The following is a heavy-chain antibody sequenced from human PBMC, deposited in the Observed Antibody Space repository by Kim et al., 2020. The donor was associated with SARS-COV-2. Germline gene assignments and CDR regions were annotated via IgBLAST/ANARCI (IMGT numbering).Heavy chain of an antibody. J-gene: IGHJ4*02. CDR3: ASEYSTAWYKMGLDY. V-gene: IGHV4-34*01. D-gene: IGHD6-19*01. Sequence: SLKSRVTISVDTSKNQFSLRLSSVTAADTAVYYCASEYSTAWYKMGLDYWGQGTLVTVSS.